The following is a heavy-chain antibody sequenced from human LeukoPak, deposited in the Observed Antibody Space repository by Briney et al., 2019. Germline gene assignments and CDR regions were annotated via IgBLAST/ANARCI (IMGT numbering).Heavy chain of an antibody. Sequence: GGSLRLSCAASGFTFSSYWMHWVRHAPGKGLVWVSRINSDGSSTSYADSVTGRFTISRDNAKNTLYLQMNSLRAEATAVYYCARFYCSSTSCLEDYWGQGTLVTVSS. CDR2: INSDGSST. D-gene: IGHD2-2*01. CDR1: GFTFSSYW. J-gene: IGHJ4*02. V-gene: IGHV3-74*01. CDR3: ARFYCSSTSCLEDY.